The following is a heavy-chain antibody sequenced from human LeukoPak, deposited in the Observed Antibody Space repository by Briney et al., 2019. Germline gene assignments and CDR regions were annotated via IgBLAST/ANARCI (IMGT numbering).Heavy chain of an antibody. V-gene: IGHV3-73*01. D-gene: IGHD6-19*01. J-gene: IGHJ1*01. CDR1: GFTFSGST. Sequence: PPGGSLRPSCAASGFTFSGSTIHWVRQASGKGLEWIGRIRSKANSYATAYAASVKGRFTISRDDAKNTAYLQMDSLKTEDTAVYYCTSPQADSGATYFRHWGQGTLVTVSS. CDR2: IRSKANSYAT. CDR3: TSPQADSGATYFRH.